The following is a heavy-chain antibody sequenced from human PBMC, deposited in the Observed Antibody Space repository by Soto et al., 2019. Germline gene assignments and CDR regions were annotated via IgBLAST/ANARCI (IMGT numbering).Heavy chain of an antibody. Sequence: QVQLVQSGAEVKKPGASVKVSCKASGYTFTSYAMHWVRQAPGQRLEWMGWINAGNGNTTYSQKFQGRVTITRDTSASTAYMELISLRSEDTAVYYCARKRSGYDSRDDDAFDIWGQGTMVTVSS. J-gene: IGHJ3*02. D-gene: IGHD5-12*01. CDR3: ARKRSGYDSRDDDAFDI. CDR2: INAGNGNT. CDR1: GYTFTSYA. V-gene: IGHV1-3*01.